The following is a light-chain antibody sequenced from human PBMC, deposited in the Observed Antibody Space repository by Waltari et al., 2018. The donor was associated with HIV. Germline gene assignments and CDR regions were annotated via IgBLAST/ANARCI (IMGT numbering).Light chain of an antibody. CDR1: QHISSW. J-gene: IGKJ4*01. V-gene: IGKV1-12*01. CDR2: VAS. CDR3: QQAHSFPLT. Sequence: DIQMTQSPSSVSASVGDRVTITCRASQHISSWLAWYQQKPAKAPKLLIYVASNLQSGVPSRFSGSGSGTDFTLTISSLQPEDFATYYCQQAHSFPLTFGGGTKVEIK.